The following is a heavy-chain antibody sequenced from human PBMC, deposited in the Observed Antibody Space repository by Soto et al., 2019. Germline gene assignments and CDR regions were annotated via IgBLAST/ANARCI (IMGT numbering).Heavy chain of an antibody. J-gene: IGHJ4*02. CDR3: AKDHFGSGSYRFDY. CDR2: ISDGGGDT. Sequence: PGGSLRLSCAASGFTFSNYAMNWVRQAPGKGLEWVSGISDGGGDTYYADSVKGRFTISRDNSKNTLYLQMTSLRAEDTAVYHCAKDHFGSGSYRFDYWGQGTLVTVS. V-gene: IGHV3-23*01. D-gene: IGHD3-10*01. CDR1: GFTFSNYA.